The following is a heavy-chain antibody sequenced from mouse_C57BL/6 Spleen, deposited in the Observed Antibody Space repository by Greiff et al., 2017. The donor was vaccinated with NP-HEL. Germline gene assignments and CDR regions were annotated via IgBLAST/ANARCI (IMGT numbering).Heavy chain of an antibody. CDR1: GYAFTNYL. Sequence: VQLQQSGAELVRPGTSVKVSCKASGYAFTNYLIEWVKQRPGQGLEWIGVINPGSGGTNYNEKFKGKATLTADKSSSTAYMQLSSLTSEDSAVYFCARGGYAMDYWGQRTSVTVSS. J-gene: IGHJ4*01. CDR3: ARGGYAMDY. V-gene: IGHV1-54*01. CDR2: INPGSGGT.